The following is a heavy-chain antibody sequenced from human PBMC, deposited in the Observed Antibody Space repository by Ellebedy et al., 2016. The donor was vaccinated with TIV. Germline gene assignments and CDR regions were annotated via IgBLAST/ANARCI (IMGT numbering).Heavy chain of an antibody. Sequence: ASVKVSCKVSGYTLTELSMHWVRQAPGKGLEWMGGFDPEDGETIYAQKFQGRVTMTEDTSTDTAYMELSSLRSEDTAVYYCARCSGYYYAPDAFDIWGQGTLVAVSS. J-gene: IGHJ3*02. D-gene: IGHD3-22*01. V-gene: IGHV1-24*01. CDR1: GYTLTELS. CDR3: ARCSGYYYAPDAFDI. CDR2: FDPEDGET.